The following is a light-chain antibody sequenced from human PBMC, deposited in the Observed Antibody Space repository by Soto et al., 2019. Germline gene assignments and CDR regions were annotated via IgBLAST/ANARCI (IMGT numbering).Light chain of an antibody. V-gene: IGLV4-60*02. J-gene: IGLJ2*01. Sequence: QTVVTQSSSASASLGSSVKLTCTLSSGHSSYIIAWHQQQPGKAPRYLMKLEGSGSYNKGSGVPDRFSGSSSGADRYLTISHLQFEDEPNYYCETWDSNTRVFGGGTKLTVL. CDR1: SGHSSYI. CDR3: ETWDSNTRV. CDR2: LEGSGSY.